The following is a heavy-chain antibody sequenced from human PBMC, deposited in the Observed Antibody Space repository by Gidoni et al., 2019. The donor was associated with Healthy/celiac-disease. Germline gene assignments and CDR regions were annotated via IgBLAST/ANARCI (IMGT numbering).Heavy chain of an antibody. J-gene: IGHJ6*02. CDR1: GFPFSSYG. D-gene: IGHD5-18*01. CDR3: AKEYSYGNYYYYGMDV. CDR2: ISYDGSNK. V-gene: IGHV3-30*18. Sequence: QVQLVESGGGVVQPGRSLRLSCAASGFPFSSYGMHWVRQAPGKGLEWVAVISYDGSNKYYADSVKGRFTISRDNSKNTLYLQMNSLRAEDTAVYYCAKEYSYGNYYYYGMDVWGQGTTVTVSS.